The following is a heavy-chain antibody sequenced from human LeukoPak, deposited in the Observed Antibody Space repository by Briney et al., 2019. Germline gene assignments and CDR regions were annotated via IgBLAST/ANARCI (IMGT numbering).Heavy chain of an antibody. V-gene: IGHV4-59*08. D-gene: IGHD5-18*01. Sequence: PSETLSLTCTVSGGSISRHYWSWIRQAPGKGLEWIGYISYSGSTNYNPSPKSRVTISVDTSKNQFSLKLSSVTAADTAVFYCARHVGPGYSYGFDNWGQGTLVTVSS. CDR1: GGSISRHY. CDR2: ISYSGST. J-gene: IGHJ4*02. CDR3: ARHVGPGYSYGFDN.